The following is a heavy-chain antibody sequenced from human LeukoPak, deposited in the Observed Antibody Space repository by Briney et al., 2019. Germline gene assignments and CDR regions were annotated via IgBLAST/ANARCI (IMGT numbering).Heavy chain of an antibody. CDR1: GFTVSSNY. CDR2: IYSGGST. J-gene: IGHJ4*02. Sequence: GGSLRLSCAASGFTVSSNYMNWVRQAPGKGLEWVSVIYSGGSTYYADSVKGRFTISRDNSKNTLFLQMNSLRAEDTAVYYCARGTTSGYFDYWGQGTLVTVSS. CDR3: ARGTTSGYFDY. D-gene: IGHD3-10*01. V-gene: IGHV3-53*01.